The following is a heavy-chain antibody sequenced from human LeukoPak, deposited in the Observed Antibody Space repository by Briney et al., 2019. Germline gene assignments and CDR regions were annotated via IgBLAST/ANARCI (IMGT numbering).Heavy chain of an antibody. D-gene: IGHD6-19*01. CDR2: INQGGSEK. V-gene: IGHV3-7*05. Sequence: GGSLRLSCAAPRFTFSNYWMSWVRQPPGKGLEWVANINQGGSEKYYLNSVKGRFTISRDNAKNSRYLQMDSLRADDTAIYYCVRDGSGYDYWGQGTLVTVSS. CDR1: RFTFSNYW. CDR3: VRDGSGYDY. J-gene: IGHJ4*02.